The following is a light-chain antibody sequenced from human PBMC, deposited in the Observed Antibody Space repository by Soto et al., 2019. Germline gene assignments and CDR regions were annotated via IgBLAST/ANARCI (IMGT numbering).Light chain of an antibody. J-gene: IGKJ1*01. Sequence: ILLTQSPGTLSLSPGYRAPPSFPASQSVNSNYLAWYQQRPGQAPGLLIYGASNRATGIPDRFTGSGSGTDFTLTISRLEPQDFAVYYCQQYGSSPRTFGQGTKVDNK. CDR3: QQYGSSPRT. CDR1: QSVNSNY. CDR2: GAS. V-gene: IGKV3-20*01.